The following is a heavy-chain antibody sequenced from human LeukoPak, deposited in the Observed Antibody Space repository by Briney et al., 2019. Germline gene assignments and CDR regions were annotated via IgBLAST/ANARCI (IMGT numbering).Heavy chain of an antibody. CDR3: ASFVRYCSSTSCYS. V-gene: IGHV1-2*06. J-gene: IGHJ5*02. CDR1: GYTFTGYY. CDR2: INPNSGGT. Sequence: GASVKVSCKASGYTFTGYYMHWVRQAPGQGLEWMERINPNSGGTNYAQKFQGRVTMTRDTSISTAYMELSRLRSDDTAVYYCASFVRYCSSTSCYSWGQGTLVTVSS. D-gene: IGHD2-2*01.